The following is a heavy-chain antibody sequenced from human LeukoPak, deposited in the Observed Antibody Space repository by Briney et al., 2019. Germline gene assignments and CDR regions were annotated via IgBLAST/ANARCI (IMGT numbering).Heavy chain of an antibody. Sequence: SETLPLTCTVSGGPISNYYWSWVRQPPGKGLEWIGYIYYSGSTTYNPSLKSRVTISVDTSKNQFSLKLSSVTAADTAVYYCARRTYFDLWGRGTLVTVSS. CDR1: GGPISNYY. V-gene: IGHV4-59*08. CDR3: ARRTYFDL. CDR2: IYYSGST. J-gene: IGHJ2*01.